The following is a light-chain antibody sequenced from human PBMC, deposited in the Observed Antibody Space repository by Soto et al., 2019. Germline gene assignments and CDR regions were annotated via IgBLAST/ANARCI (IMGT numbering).Light chain of an antibody. J-gene: IGKJ1*01. V-gene: IGKV1-5*03. CDR1: QSISRQ. CDR2: QAS. CDR3: LQYQSYWT. Sequence: DIQMTQSPSTLSASVGDRVSITCRASQSISRQLAWYQQKPGKAPNLLIYQASNLETGVPSRFTGSGSGTAFTLTLSSLQPDALATYYCLQYQSYWTFGQGTKVEVK.